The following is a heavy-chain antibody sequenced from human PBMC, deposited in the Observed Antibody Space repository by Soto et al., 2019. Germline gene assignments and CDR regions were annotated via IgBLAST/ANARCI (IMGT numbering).Heavy chain of an antibody. D-gene: IGHD3-10*01. J-gene: IGHJ4*02. CDR3: TRAGWFPYLSFY. Sequence: PVGSLRLSCAASGFTFSRFELHWVRQAPGKGLEWISYISSSGSTAYYASSVEGRFTISRDNANNSVYLQMDSLRAEDTALYYCTRAGWFPYLSFYWGQGALVTVSS. CDR1: GFTFSRFE. CDR2: ISSSGSTA. V-gene: IGHV3-48*03.